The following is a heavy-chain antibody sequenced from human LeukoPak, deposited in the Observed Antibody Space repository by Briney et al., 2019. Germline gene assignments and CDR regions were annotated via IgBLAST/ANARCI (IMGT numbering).Heavy chain of an antibody. J-gene: IGHJ4*02. CDR3: ARAMDIVATLDY. V-gene: IGHV3-20*04. Sequence: GGTLRLSCAASGFTFSIYGMSWVRQAPGKGLEWVSGINWNGGSTGYADSVKGRFTISRDNAKNSLYLQMNSLRAEDTVLYYCARAMDIVATLDYWGQGTLVTVSS. D-gene: IGHD5-12*01. CDR2: INWNGGST. CDR1: GFTFSIYG.